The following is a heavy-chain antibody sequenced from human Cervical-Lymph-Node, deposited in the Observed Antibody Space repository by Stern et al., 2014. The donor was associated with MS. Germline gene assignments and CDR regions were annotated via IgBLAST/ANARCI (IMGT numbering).Heavy chain of an antibody. Sequence: EVQLVESGAEVKKPGESLKISCKGSGYSFTSYWIGWVRQMPGKGLGGMGIIYPGDSDTRYSPSFQGQVTISADKSISTAYLQWSSLKASDTAMYYCARGSCGGDCYSSFDYWGQGTLVTVSS. CDR1: GYSFTSYW. D-gene: IGHD2-21*02. CDR3: ARGSCGGDCYSSFDY. CDR2: IYPGDSDT. V-gene: IGHV5-51*01. J-gene: IGHJ4*02.